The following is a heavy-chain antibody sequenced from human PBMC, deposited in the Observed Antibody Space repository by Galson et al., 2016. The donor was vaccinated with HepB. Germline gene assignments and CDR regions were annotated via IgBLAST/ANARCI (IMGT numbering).Heavy chain of an antibody. CDR2: IKSKSDGGTS. D-gene: IGHD1-26*01. CDR3: TTGVTKWGPAY. V-gene: IGHV3-15*01. CDR1: GFSFSDAW. J-gene: IGHJ4*02. Sequence: SLRLSCAASGFSFSDAWMTWVRQTPGKGLEWVGRIKSKSDGGTSDYAAPVEDRFIISRDDSRDTLYLQLNSLRSEDTATYYCTTGVTKWGPAYWGQGAQVTVSP.